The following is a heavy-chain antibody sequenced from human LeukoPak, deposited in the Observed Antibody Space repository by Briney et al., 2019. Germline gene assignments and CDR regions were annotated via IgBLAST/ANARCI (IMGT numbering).Heavy chain of an antibody. D-gene: IGHD2-15*01. J-gene: IGHJ5*02. CDR2: INPNSGGT. V-gene: IGHV1-2*06. CDR3: ARDSVEEGWFDP. Sequence: ASVKVSCKASGYTFIGYYMHWVRQAPGQGLEWMGRINPNSGGTNYAQKFQGRVTMTRDTSISTAYMELSRLRSDDTAVYYCARDSVEEGWFDPWGQGTLVTVSS. CDR1: GYTFIGYY.